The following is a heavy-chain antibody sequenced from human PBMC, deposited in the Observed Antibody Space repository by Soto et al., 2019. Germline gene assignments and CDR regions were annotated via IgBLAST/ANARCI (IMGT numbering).Heavy chain of an antibody. CDR3: ARDLGYCSGGRCYYYYGMDV. J-gene: IGHJ6*02. D-gene: IGHD2-15*01. CDR1: GYTFTGYY. V-gene: IGHV1-2*02. Sequence: ASVKVSCKASGYTFTGYYMHWVRQAPGQGLEWMGWINPNSGGTNYAQKFQGRVTMTRDTSISTAYMELSRLRSDDTAVYYCARDLGYCSGGRCYYYYGMDVWGQGTKVTV. CDR2: INPNSGGT.